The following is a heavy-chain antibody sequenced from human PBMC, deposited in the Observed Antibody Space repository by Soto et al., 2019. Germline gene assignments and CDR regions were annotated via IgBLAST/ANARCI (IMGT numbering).Heavy chain of an antibody. J-gene: IGHJ6*02. Sequence: LRLSCAASGFTFSSYSMNWVRQAPGKGLEWVSSISSSSSYIYYADSVKGRFTISRDNAKNSLYLQMNSLRAEDTAVYYCARAAQPDCSSTSCYNYGMDVWGQGTTVTVSS. CDR3: ARAAQPDCSSTSCYNYGMDV. CDR2: ISSSSSYI. V-gene: IGHV3-21*01. CDR1: GFTFSSYS. D-gene: IGHD2-2*02.